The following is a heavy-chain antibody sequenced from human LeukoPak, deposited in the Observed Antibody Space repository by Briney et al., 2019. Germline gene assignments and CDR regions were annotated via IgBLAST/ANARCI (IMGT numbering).Heavy chain of an antibody. CDR1: GYSFTIYY. J-gene: IGHJ5*02. D-gene: IGHD3-22*01. Sequence: GASVKVSCEASGYSFTIYYLHWLPQAPGQGLEWMGRIIPILDQVNYAPKFQDRVRFTADKPTTTADMELSSLKFEDTAVYYCVRSGYYYDWFDPWGQGTLVTVSS. V-gene: IGHV1-69*02. CDR2: IIPILDQV. CDR3: VRSGYYYDWFDP.